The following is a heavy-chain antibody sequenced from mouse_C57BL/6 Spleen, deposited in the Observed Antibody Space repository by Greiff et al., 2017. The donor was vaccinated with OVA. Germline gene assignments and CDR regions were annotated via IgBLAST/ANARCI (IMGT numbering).Heavy chain of an antibody. CDR3: ARLAVVENYAMDY. J-gene: IGHJ4*01. V-gene: IGHV5-6*01. CDR2: ISSGGSYT. D-gene: IGHD1-1*01. Sequence: EVMLVESGGDLVKPGGSLKLSCAASGFTFSSYGMSWVRQTPDKRLEWVATISSGGSYTYYPDSVKGRFTISRDNAKNTLYLQMSRLKSEDTAMDYWARLAVVENYAMDYWGQGTSVTVSS. CDR1: GFTFSSYG.